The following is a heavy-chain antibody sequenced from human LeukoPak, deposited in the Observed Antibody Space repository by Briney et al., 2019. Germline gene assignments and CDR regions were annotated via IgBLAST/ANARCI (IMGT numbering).Heavy chain of an antibody. V-gene: IGHV3-7*01. CDR2: IKQDGSEK. CDR3: ARGEYSYGYFDY. J-gene: IGHJ4*02. Sequence: PGGSLRLSCVVSGFTFSSYWMSWVRQAPGKGLEWVANIKQDGSEKSYVGSLKGRFTISRDNAKNSLYLQMNSLRDEDTAVYYCARGEYSYGYFDYWGQGTLVTVSS. D-gene: IGHD5-18*01. CDR1: GFTFSSYW.